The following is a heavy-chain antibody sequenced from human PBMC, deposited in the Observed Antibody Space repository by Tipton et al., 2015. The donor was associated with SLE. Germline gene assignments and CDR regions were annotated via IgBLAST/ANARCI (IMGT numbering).Heavy chain of an antibody. J-gene: IGHJ4*02. CDR3: AKEPMGPSLAADHYFDY. Sequence: SLRLSCAASGFTVSSNYMSWVRQAPGKGLEWVSVIYSGGSTYYADSVKGRFTISRDNSKNTLYLQLNSLRVEDTALYYCAKEPMGPSLAADHYFDYWGQGTLVTVSS. CDR1: GFTVSSNY. V-gene: IGHV3-53*01. D-gene: IGHD6-6*01. CDR2: IYSGGST.